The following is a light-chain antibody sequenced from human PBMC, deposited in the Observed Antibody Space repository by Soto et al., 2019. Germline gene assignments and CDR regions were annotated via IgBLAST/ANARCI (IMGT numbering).Light chain of an antibody. CDR1: SSDVGAYNS. CDR3: SSYTSSSTLV. V-gene: IGLV2-14*01. CDR2: DVS. J-gene: IGLJ1*01. Sequence: QSVLTQPASVSGSPGLSITISCTGTSSDVGAYNSVAWYQHNPGKAPKLMIYDVSNRPSGVSSRFSGSKSANTASLSISGLQADDEADYYCSSYTSSSTLVFGTGTKLTVL.